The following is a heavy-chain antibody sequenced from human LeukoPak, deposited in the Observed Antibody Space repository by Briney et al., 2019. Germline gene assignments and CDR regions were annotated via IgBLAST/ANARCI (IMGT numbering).Heavy chain of an antibody. J-gene: IGHJ4*02. CDR2: IYHSGST. Sequence: SQTLSLTCTVSGASITTETYFWTWVRQPPGKGLEWIGSIYHSGSTYYNPSLKSRVTISVDTSKNQFSLKLSSVTAADTAVYYCAYTERDSSSSFDYWGQGTLVTVSS. D-gene: IGHD6-6*01. CDR3: AYTERDSSSSFDY. CDR1: GASITTETYF. V-gene: IGHV4-38-2*02.